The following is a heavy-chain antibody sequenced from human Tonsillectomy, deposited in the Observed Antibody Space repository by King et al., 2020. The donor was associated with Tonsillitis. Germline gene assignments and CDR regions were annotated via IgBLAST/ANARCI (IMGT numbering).Heavy chain of an antibody. J-gene: IGHJ3*02. D-gene: IGHD3-22*01. CDR3: ARPRITYYYDSSGYFEAFDI. CDR2: IYYSGST. Sequence: LQLQESAPGLVKPSETLSLTCTVSGGSISSSSYYWGWIRQPPGKGLEWIGSIYYSGSTYYNPSLKSRVTISVDTSKNQFSLKLSSVTAADTAVYYCARPRITYYYDSSGYFEAFDIWGQGTMVTVSS. CDR1: GGSISSSSYY. V-gene: IGHV4-39*07.